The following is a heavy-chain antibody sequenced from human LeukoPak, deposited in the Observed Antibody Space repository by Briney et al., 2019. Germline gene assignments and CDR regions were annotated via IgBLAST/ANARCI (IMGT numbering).Heavy chain of an antibody. V-gene: IGHV5-51*01. CDR3: GRQGGGDRLPDY. J-gene: IGHJ4*02. CDR2: IYPVDSDT. Sequence: GESLKISCKSSGYRFSTYWIGWVRQMPGKGLEWMGIIYPVDSDTRYSPSFQGQVTISADKSISTAYLQWSSLKASDTAMYYCGRQGGGDRLPDYWGQGTLVTVSS. CDR1: GYRFSTYW. D-gene: IGHD2-21*02.